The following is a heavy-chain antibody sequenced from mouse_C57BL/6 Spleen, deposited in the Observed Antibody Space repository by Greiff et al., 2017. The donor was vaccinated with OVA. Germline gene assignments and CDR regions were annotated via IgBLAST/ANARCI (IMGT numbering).Heavy chain of an antibody. V-gene: IGHV1-58*01. Sequence: EVKLQESGAELVRPGSSVKMSCKTSGYTFTSYGINWVKQRPGQGLEWIGYIYIGNGYTEYNEKFKGKATLTSDTSSSTAYMQLSSLTSEDSAIYFGAREAYYSNYDYFDYWGQGTTLTVSS. J-gene: IGHJ2*01. D-gene: IGHD2-5*01. CDR2: IYIGNGYT. CDR3: AREAYYSNYDYFDY. CDR1: GYTFTSYG.